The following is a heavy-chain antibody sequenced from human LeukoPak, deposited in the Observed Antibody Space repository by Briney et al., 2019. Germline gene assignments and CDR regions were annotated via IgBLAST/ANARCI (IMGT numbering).Heavy chain of an antibody. J-gene: IGHJ6*03. V-gene: IGHV4-38-2*01. CDR1: GFSITSGYY. CDR2: LSHSGST. CDR3: ARLSYDGSGSYYNGGFYYMDV. Sequence: SETLSLTCEVSGFSITSGYYWGWIRQTPGKGLEWIGSLSHSGSTYSNPSLKSRVSISLYTSKDQFSLELSSVTAADTAIYYCARLSYDGSGSYYNGGFYYMDVWGKGTTVTVSS. D-gene: IGHD3-10*01.